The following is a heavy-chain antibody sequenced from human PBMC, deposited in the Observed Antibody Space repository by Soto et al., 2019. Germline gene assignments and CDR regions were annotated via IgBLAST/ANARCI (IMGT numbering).Heavy chain of an antibody. CDR2: ISAYNGET. Sequence: ASVKVSCKASGYTFISYAFSWVRQAPGQGLEWMGWISAYNGETNYAQKFQDRVTMTRDTSTTTAYMELRSLRYDDTAVYYCAREAGSGSYYPENYWGQGTLVTVSS. CDR3: AREAGSGSYYPENY. J-gene: IGHJ4*02. V-gene: IGHV1-18*04. D-gene: IGHD1-26*01. CDR1: GYTFISYA.